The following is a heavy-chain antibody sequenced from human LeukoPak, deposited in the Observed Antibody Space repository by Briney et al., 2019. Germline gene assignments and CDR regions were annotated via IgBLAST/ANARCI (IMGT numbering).Heavy chain of an antibody. CDR2: ISATGGST. V-gene: IGHV3-23*01. D-gene: IGHD6-19*01. CDR3: AKGGYSSGWRNYFDY. Sequence: PGGSLGLSCAASGFTFSSYGITWVRQAPGKGLEWVSTISATGGSTYYADSVKGRSTISRDNSKDTLYLQMNSLRAEDTAVYYCAKGGYSSGWRNYFDYWGQGTLVTVSS. J-gene: IGHJ4*02. CDR1: GFTFSSYG.